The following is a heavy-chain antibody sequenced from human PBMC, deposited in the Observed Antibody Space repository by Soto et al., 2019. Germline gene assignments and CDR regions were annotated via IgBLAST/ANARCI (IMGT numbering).Heavy chain of an antibody. Sequence: SETLSLTCAVSGGSISSSNWWSWVRQPPGKGLEWIGEIYHSGSTNYNPSLKSRVTISVDKSKNQFSLKLSSVTAADTAVYYCARDRKHSGSYFDYWGQGTLVTVSS. CDR1: GGSISSSNW. V-gene: IGHV4-4*02. J-gene: IGHJ4*02. CDR2: IYHSGST. CDR3: ARDRKHSGSYFDY. D-gene: IGHD1-26*01.